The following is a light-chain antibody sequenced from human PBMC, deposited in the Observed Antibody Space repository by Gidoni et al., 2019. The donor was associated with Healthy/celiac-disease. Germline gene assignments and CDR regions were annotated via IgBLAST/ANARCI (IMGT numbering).Light chain of an antibody. Sequence: DIQMTHSPSSLSASVGDRVTMTCRASQGISNWLAWYQQKPGKAPKILMYEASSLQSGVPSRFSGSGSGTDFTLTISSLQPEDFATYYCQQGNSFPWTFGQGTKVEIK. CDR1: QGISNW. CDR2: EAS. V-gene: IGKV1-12*01. CDR3: QQGNSFPWT. J-gene: IGKJ1*01.